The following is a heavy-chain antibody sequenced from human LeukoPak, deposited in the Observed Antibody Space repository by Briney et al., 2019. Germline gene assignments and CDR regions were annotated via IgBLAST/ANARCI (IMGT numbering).Heavy chain of an antibody. CDR1: GGSFSGYY. CDR2: SYYSGNT. D-gene: IGHD1-26*01. J-gene: IGHJ3*02. CDR3: AKHTLVGARNAFDI. Sequence: PSETLSLTCAVYGGSFSGYYWSWIRQPPGKGLEWIGYSYYSGNTNYNPSLKSRVTILVDTSKNHFSLNLSSVTAADTAVYYCAKHTLVGARNAFDIWGQGTMVTVSS. V-gene: IGHV4-59*08.